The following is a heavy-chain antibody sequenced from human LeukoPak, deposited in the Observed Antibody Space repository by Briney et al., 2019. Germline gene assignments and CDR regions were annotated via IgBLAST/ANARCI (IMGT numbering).Heavy chain of an antibody. CDR2: INAGNGNT. Sequence: ASVNVSYKASGSTFTSYDMHWVRQAPGHRLEGMGWINAGNGNTKYSQKFQGRVTITRDTSASTAYMELSSLRSEDTAVYYCARAEILLWFGELSNWGQGTLVTVSS. V-gene: IGHV1-3*01. CDR3: ARAEILLWFGELSN. D-gene: IGHD3-10*01. CDR1: GSTFTSYD. J-gene: IGHJ4*02.